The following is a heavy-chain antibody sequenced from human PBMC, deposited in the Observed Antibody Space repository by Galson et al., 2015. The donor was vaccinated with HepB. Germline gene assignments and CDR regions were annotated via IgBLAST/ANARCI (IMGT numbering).Heavy chain of an antibody. V-gene: IGHV7-4-1*02. Sequence: SVKVSCKASGYPFTSYAMHWVRQAPGQGLEWMGWINTNTGNPKYAQGFTGRFVFSLDTSVSTAYLQISSLKADDTAVYYCASPGAYSSGWVSFDYWGQGTLVTVPS. CDR3: ASPGAYSSGWVSFDY. D-gene: IGHD6-19*01. J-gene: IGHJ4*02. CDR1: GYPFTSYA. CDR2: INTNTGNP.